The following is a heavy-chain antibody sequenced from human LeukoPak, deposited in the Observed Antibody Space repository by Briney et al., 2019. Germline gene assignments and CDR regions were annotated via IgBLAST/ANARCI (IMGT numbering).Heavy chain of an antibody. CDR3: ARGVIIINWFDS. D-gene: IGHD3-10*01. J-gene: IGHJ5*01. V-gene: IGHV4-61*02. Sequence: SQTLSLTCTVSGGSVSSDKYHWSWIRQPAGKALEWIGRVYLKGTTNYNLSLEGRVTISVDTSKNQFSLNLNSVTATDTATYYCARGVIIINWFDSWGQGARVTVSS. CDR1: GGSVSSDKYH. CDR2: VYLKGTT.